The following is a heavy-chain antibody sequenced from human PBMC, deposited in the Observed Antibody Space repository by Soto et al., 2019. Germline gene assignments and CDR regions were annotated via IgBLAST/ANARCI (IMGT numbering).Heavy chain of an antibody. V-gene: IGHV1-69*13. D-gene: IGHD2-2*02. CDR3: ARSPRRSTSCYKRVADWFDP. CDR1: GGTFSSYA. J-gene: IGHJ5*02. Sequence: GASVKVSCKASGGTFSSYAISWVRQAPGQGLEWMGGIIPIFGTANYAQKFQGRVTITADESTSTAYMELSSLRSEDTAVYYCARSPRRSTSCYKRVADWFDPWGQGTQVTVSS. CDR2: IIPIFGTA.